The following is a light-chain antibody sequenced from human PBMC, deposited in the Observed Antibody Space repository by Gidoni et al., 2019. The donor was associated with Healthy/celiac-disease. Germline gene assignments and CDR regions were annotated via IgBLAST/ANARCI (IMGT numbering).Light chain of an antibody. CDR3: QQYGSSPLYT. J-gene: IGKJ2*01. Sequence: EIVLTQSTGTLSLSPGERATLSCRPSQSVSSSYLAWYQQKPGQAPRLLIYGASSRATGIPDRFSGSGSGTDFTLTISRLEPEDFAVYYCQQYGSSPLYTFGQGTKVEIK. V-gene: IGKV3-20*01. CDR1: QSVSSSY. CDR2: GAS.